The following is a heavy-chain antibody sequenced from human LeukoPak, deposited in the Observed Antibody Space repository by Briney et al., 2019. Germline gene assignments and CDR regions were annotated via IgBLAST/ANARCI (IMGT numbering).Heavy chain of an antibody. CDR3: ARLYSTWDGDAFDI. CDR1: GYIYTSYW. D-gene: IGHD2-21*01. CDR2: IYPGDSDT. J-gene: IGHJ3*02. V-gene: IGHV5-51*01. Sequence: GESLKISCHSSGYIYTSYWIGWVRQMPGIGLEWMGIIYPGDSDTRYSPSFQGQVTISADKSISTAYLQWSSLKASDTAMYYCARLYSTWDGDAFDIWGQGTMVTVSS.